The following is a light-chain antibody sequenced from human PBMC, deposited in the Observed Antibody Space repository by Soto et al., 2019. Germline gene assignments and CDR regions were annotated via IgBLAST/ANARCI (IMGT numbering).Light chain of an antibody. V-gene: IGKV1-39*01. J-gene: IGKJ2*01. CDR1: QDISSS. Sequence: DIQMTQSPSSLSASVGDRVIINCRASQDISSSLNWYQQKPGPAPELLIYATSSLQSVVPSRFSGRGSGADFTLTINSLQPEDCASYHCQQSHRTPYTFGQGTQLAI. CDR3: QQSHRTPYT. CDR2: ATS.